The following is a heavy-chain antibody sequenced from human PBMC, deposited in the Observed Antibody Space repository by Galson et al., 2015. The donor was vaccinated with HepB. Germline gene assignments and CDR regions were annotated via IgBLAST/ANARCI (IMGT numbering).Heavy chain of an antibody. CDR1: GFTFSSSA. Sequence: SLRLSCAASGFTFSSSAISWDRQAPGKGLEWVSAIRGRGDTTYYADSVKGRFTTSRDNSKNTLFLQMNNLRVEDTAVYYCAKDDYPTNDHWGQGTLVTVSS. CDR2: IRGRGDTT. D-gene: IGHD4-11*01. V-gene: IGHV3-23*01. CDR3: AKDDYPTNDH. J-gene: IGHJ4*02.